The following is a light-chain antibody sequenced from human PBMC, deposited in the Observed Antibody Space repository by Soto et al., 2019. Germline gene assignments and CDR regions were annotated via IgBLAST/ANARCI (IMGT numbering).Light chain of an antibody. CDR1: QSVSSSY. CDR3: QQYVSSPWT. Sequence: EIVLTQSPGTLSLSPGERATLSCRASQSVSSSYLAWYQQTPGQAPRLLIYDTSYRATGVPDRFSGSGSGTDFTLTISRLEPEDFAVYYCQQYVSSPWTFGQGTKVEIK. J-gene: IGKJ1*01. V-gene: IGKV3-20*01. CDR2: DTS.